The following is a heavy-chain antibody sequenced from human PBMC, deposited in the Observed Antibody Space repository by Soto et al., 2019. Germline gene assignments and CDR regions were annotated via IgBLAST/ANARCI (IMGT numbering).Heavy chain of an antibody. V-gene: IGHV2-5*02. CDR1: GFSLTTSGVG. D-gene: IGHD3-3*01. Sequence: QITLNESGPTVVKPTETLTLTCSFSGFSLTTSGVGVGWVRQSPGKAPEWLAFIYWDDDKSSSTSPKSRLTNTKDTSNNHLFLTMANVVQAGSATYYCSWRVLRAVFGFVSSTAIYFDFWGQGTPVVVSS. J-gene: IGHJ4*02. CDR3: SWRVLRAVFGFVSSTAIYFDF. CDR2: IYWDDDK.